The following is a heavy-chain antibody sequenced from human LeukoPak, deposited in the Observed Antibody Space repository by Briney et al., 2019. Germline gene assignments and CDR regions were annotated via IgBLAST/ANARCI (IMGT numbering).Heavy chain of an antibody. D-gene: IGHD2-2*01. CDR1: GFTFSSYG. V-gene: IGHV3-30*18. CDR2: ISYDGSNK. CDR3: AKVLCSSTSCPIEY. Sequence: PGRSLRLSCAASGFTFSSYGMHWVRQAPGKGLEWVAVISYDGSNKYYADSVKGRFTISRDNSKNTLYLQMNSLRAEDTAVYYCAKVLCSSTSCPIEYWGQGTLVTVSS. J-gene: IGHJ4*02.